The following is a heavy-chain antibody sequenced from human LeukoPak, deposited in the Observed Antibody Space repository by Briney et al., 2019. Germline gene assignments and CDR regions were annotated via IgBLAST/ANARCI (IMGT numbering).Heavy chain of an antibody. CDR3: ARDDGSNISCYHNWFYP. J-gene: IGHJ5*02. V-gene: IGHV3-7*01. D-gene: IGHD2-2*01. CDR2: IKQDGSEK. Sequence: GGSLRLSCAASGFTFSSYWMSWVRQAPGKGLEWVANIKQDGSEKYYVDSVKGRFTISRDNAKNSLYLQMNSLGAEDTAVYYCARDDGSNISCYHNWFYPWGQGTLVTVS. CDR1: GFTFSSYW.